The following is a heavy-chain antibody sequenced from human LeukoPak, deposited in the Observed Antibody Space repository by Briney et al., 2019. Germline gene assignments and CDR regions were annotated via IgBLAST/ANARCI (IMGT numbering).Heavy chain of an antibody. D-gene: IGHD6-13*01. V-gene: IGHV1-2*02. CDR1: GYTFTGYY. Sequence: ASVKVSCKASGYTFTGYYMHWVRQAPGQGLEWMGWINPNSGGTNYAQKFQGRVTMTRDTSISTAYMELSRPRSDDTAVYYCARGPSSSWSSSLDIWGQGTMVTVSS. J-gene: IGHJ3*02. CDR2: INPNSGGT. CDR3: ARGPSSSWSSSLDI.